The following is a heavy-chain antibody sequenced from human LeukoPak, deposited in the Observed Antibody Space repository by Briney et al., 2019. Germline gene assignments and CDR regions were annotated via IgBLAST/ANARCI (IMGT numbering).Heavy chain of an antibody. CDR2: ISSSSSYI. CDR3: ARDYLLAYSSQPFSNYEVADY. V-gene: IGHV3-21*01. CDR1: GFTFSSYS. D-gene: IGHD4-11*01. Sequence: PGGSLRLSCAASGFTFSSYSMNWVRQAPGKGLEWVSSISSSSSYIYYADSVKGRFTISRDNAKNSLYLQMNSLRAEDTAVYYCARDYLLAYSSQPFSNYEVADYWGQGTLVTVSS. J-gene: IGHJ4*02.